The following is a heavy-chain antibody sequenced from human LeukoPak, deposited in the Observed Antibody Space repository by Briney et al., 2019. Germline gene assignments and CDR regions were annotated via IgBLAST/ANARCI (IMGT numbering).Heavy chain of an antibody. CDR1: GGSFSDYY. J-gene: IGHJ4*02. D-gene: IGHD2-15*01. Sequence: SETLSLTCAVYGGSFSDYYWSWIRQPPKKGLGWIGEINHSGSTNYSPSLKSRVTISLDTSKNQFSLKLSSVTAADTAVYYCARDCSGGSCFSGPFEYWGQGTLVTVSS. V-gene: IGHV4-34*01. CDR2: INHSGST. CDR3: ARDCSGGSCFSGPFEY.